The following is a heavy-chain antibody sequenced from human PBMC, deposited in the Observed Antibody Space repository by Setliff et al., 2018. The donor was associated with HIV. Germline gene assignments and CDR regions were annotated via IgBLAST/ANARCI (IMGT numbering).Heavy chain of an antibody. J-gene: IGHJ5*02. D-gene: IGHD3-10*01. CDR1: GYNFINND. CDR3: ARKHKGSLGRGIVVLWGFDP. Sequence: ASVKVSCKASGYNFINNDINWVRQDTGHGLEWMGWMNPNSGNSGYAQKFQGRVTMTRSTSFSTAYMELSNLTSEDTAIYYCARKHKGSLGRGIVVLWGFDPWGQGTLVTVSS. CDR2: MNPNSGNS. V-gene: IGHV1-8*02.